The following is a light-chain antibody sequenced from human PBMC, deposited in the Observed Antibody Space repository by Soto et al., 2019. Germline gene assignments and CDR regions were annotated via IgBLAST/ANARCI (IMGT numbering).Light chain of an antibody. CDR2: DAS. V-gene: IGKV1-5*01. Sequence: DIQMTQSPSTLSASVRDRVTITCRASRSISSWLAWYQQKPGKAPKLLIYDASSLESGVPSRFSGSGSGTEFTLTISSLQPDDFATYYCQQYNTYPLTFGQGTKVEIK. CDR3: QQYNTYPLT. J-gene: IGKJ1*01. CDR1: RSISSW.